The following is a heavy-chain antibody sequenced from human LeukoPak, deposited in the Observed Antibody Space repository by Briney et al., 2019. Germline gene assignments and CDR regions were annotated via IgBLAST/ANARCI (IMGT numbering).Heavy chain of an antibody. Sequence: SETLSLTCTVSGGSISSYYWSWIRQPPGKGLEWIGYIYYSGSTYYNPSLKSRVTISVDTSKNQFSLKLSSVTAADTAVYYCAREDTAMVHYYYGMDVWGQGTTVTVSS. CDR3: AREDTAMVHYYYGMDV. CDR2: IYYSGST. J-gene: IGHJ6*02. V-gene: IGHV4-59*06. D-gene: IGHD5-18*01. CDR1: GGSISSYY.